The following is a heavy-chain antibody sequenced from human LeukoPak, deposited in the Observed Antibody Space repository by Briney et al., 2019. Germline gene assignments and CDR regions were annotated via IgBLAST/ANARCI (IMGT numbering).Heavy chain of an antibody. D-gene: IGHD3-16*01. CDR2: ITSTGTTT. CDR3: ATEYVRTHYFDW. Sequence: GASVKVSCKASGYNLNTYLMHWVRQAPGQGLEWMGIITSTGTTTICAQKFQGRVTMTRDTSTSTVYMDLSSLRSDDTAVYYCATEYVRTHYFDWWGQGTLVTVSS. J-gene: IGHJ4*02. CDR1: GYNLNTYL. V-gene: IGHV1-46*02.